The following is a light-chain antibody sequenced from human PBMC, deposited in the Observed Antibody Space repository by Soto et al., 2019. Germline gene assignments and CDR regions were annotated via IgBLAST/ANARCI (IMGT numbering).Light chain of an antibody. J-gene: IGKJ4*01. CDR2: GAS. Sequence: DSQMTQSPSSVSASVGDRVTVTCRASQDIGNFLAWYQQTPGKAPKLLIHGASSLYRGVPSRFSGSGSGTDFALTITSLQAEDFATYYCQQLRMYPSTFGGGTKVDIK. CDR1: QDIGNF. CDR3: QQLRMYPST. V-gene: IGKV1-12*01.